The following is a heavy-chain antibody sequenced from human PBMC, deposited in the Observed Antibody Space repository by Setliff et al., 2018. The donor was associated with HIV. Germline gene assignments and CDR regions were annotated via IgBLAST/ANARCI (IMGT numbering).Heavy chain of an antibody. J-gene: IGHJ4*02. CDR1: GGSLSRTSYY. CDR2: IYFTGSA. D-gene: IGHD6-13*01. V-gene: IGHV4-39*01. CDR3: ARRRDGSSWYRGYFDY. Sequence: SETLSLTCSVSGGSLSRTSYYWGWIRQPPGKGLEWLGTIYFTGSAYYNPSLKSRVTISVDTSKNQFSLKLSSVTAADTAVYYCARRRDGSSWYRGYFDYWGQGTLVTVSS.